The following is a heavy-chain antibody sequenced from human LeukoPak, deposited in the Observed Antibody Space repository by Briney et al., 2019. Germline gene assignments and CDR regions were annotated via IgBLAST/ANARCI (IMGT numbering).Heavy chain of an antibody. V-gene: IGHV3-33*01. CDR1: GFTFSSYG. D-gene: IGHD6-6*01. CDR2: LWSDENTK. J-gene: IGHJ5*02. Sequence: PGRSLRLSCVASGFTFSSYGMHWIRQAPGKGLEWVAILWSDENTKYYADSVKGRFTISRDNSKNTLYLQMNSLRAEDTAVYYCACEYSSSSLHWFDPWGQGTLVTVSS. CDR3: ACEYSSSSLHWFDP.